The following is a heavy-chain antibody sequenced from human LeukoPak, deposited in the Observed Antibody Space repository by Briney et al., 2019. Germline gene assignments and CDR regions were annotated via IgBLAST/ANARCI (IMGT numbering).Heavy chain of an antibody. J-gene: IGHJ3*02. CDR1: GYTFTGYY. CDR3: AIHSSGYWGAFDI. CDR2: INPNSGGT. V-gene: IGHV1-2*04. D-gene: IGHD3-22*01. Sequence: GASVKVSCKASGYTFTGYYMHWVRQAPGQGLEWMGWINPNSGGTNYAQKFQGWVTMTRDTSISTAYMELSRLRPDDTAVYYCAIHSSGYWGAFDIWGQGTMVTVSS.